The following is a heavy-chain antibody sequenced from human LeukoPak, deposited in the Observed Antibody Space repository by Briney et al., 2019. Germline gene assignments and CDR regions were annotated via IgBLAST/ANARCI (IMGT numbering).Heavy chain of an antibody. Sequence: PSETLSLTCTVSGDSITCGTFFWSWIRQPAGKRLEWIGRIYGSGSTNYSPSLRSRVTISIDTSKNQFSLELTSVTAADAAVYYCARGWGSTSYNYFDPWCQGALVTVSS. CDR3: ARGWGSTSYNYFDP. V-gene: IGHV4-61*02. CDR1: GDSITCGTFF. CDR2: IYGSGST. J-gene: IGHJ5*02. D-gene: IGHD2-2*01.